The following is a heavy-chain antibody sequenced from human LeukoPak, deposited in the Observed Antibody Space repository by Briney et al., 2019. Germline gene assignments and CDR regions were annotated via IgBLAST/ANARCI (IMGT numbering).Heavy chain of an antibody. D-gene: IGHD4-17*01. CDR1: GITFSRYS. CDR2: INGSGGST. CDR3: ANPPTVTKIRFDS. J-gene: IGHJ5*01. Sequence: GGSLRLSCVASGITFSRYSMSWVRQAPGKGLEWVSDINGSGGSTYYADSVKGRFTISRDNLKNTLYLQMNSLRAEDTAVYYCANPPTVTKIRFDSWGQGTLVTVSS. V-gene: IGHV3-23*01.